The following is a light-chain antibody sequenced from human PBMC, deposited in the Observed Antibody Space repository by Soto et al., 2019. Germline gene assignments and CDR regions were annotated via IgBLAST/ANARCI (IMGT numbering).Light chain of an antibody. CDR1: QGISTW. V-gene: IGKV1-12*01. Sequence: DIQMTQSPSSVSASVGDRVTITCRASQGISTWLAWYQQKPGKAPNLLIYDASNLESGVPSRFSGSGSGTEFTLTISSLEPEDFAAYYCQQRSDWPLTFGGGTKVDIK. CDR3: QQRSDWPLT. CDR2: DAS. J-gene: IGKJ4*01.